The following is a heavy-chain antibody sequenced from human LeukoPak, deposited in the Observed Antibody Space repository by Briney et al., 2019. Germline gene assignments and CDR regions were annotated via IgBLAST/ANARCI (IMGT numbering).Heavy chain of an antibody. CDR1: GGSISSGDYY. CDR2: IYYSGST. CDR3: AREVRYYYDSSGYQDFDY. Sequence: PSQTLSLTCTVFGGSISSGDYYWSWIRQPPGKGLEWIGYIYYSGSTYYNPSLKSRVTISVDTSKNQFSLKLSSVTAADTAVYYCAREVRYYYDSSGYQDFDYWGQGTLVTVSS. D-gene: IGHD3-22*01. J-gene: IGHJ4*02. V-gene: IGHV4-30-4*08.